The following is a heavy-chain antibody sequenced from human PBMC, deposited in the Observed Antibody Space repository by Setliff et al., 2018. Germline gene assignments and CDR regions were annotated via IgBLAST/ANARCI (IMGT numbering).Heavy chain of an antibody. CDR2: VYYSGYT. J-gene: IGHJ1*01. CDR1: GGSVSSTSHY. D-gene: IGHD3-10*01. Sequence: NPSETLSLTCNVSGGSVSSTSHYWGWIRQPPGKGMEWIGSVYYSGYTYYNPSLQSRVTISVDMSKNQFSMKLTSVTAADTAVYYCARVDFTMIQGVLGLWGQGTLVTVSS. CDR3: ARVDFTMIQGVLGL. V-gene: IGHV4-39*07.